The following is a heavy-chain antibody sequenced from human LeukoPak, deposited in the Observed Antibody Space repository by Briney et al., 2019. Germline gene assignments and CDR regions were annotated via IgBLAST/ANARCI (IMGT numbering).Heavy chain of an antibody. CDR3: ASLPDYYGSGSYYKGDFDY. J-gene: IGHJ4*02. V-gene: IGHV3-74*01. CDR2: INNDGSST. CDR1: GFIFSDHW. Sequence: GGSLRLSCAASGFIFSDHWMHWVRQAPGKGLVWLSRINNDGSSTIYADSVKGRFTFSRDNAENTLFLEMSSLRVEDTAVYYCASLPDYYGSGSYYKGDFDYWGQGTLVTVSS. D-gene: IGHD3-10*01.